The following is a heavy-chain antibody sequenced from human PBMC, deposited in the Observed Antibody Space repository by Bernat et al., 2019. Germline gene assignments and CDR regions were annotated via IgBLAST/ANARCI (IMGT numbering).Heavy chain of an antibody. D-gene: IGHD1-26*01. CDR1: GFTVSSNY. CDR3: ARESGSYSKYYFDY. Sequence: EVQLVESGGGLVQPGGSLRLSCAASGFTVSSNYMSWVRQAPGKGLEWVSVIYSGGSTYYADSVKGRFTISRDNSKNTLYLQMNSLRAEDTAVYYCARESGSYSKYYFDYWGQGTLVTVSS. CDR2: IYSGGST. J-gene: IGHJ4*02. V-gene: IGHV3-66*01.